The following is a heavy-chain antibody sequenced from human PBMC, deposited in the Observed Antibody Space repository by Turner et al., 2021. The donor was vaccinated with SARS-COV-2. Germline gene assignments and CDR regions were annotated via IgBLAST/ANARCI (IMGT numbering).Heavy chain of an antibody. J-gene: IGHJ3*02. Sequence: QVQLVESGGRLCQPGGSLRLTRAASGFTFSSYGLHWGRQDPGKGLEWVAVISNDGSNKYYAESVKGRFTISRDNSKNTLYLQMNSLRAEDAAVYYCAKGWLQSGDAFDIWGQGTMVTISS. CDR2: ISNDGSNK. CDR1: GFTFSSYG. D-gene: IGHD5-12*01. V-gene: IGHV3-30*18. CDR3: AKGWLQSGDAFDI.